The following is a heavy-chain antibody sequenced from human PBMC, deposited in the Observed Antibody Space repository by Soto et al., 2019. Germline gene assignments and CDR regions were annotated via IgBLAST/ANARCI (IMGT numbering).Heavy chain of an antibody. Sequence: EVQLVESGGGLVKPGGSLRLSCAAFGFTFSSYSMNWVRQAPGKGLEWVSSISSSGGSTYYADSVKGRFTISRDNAKNTLYLQMNSLRAEDTAVYYCAKGKGVATSDYYYGMDVWGQGTTVTVSS. V-gene: IGHV3-21*04. CDR1: GFTFSSYS. CDR3: AKGKGVATSDYYYGMDV. J-gene: IGHJ6*02. D-gene: IGHD5-12*01. CDR2: ISSSGGST.